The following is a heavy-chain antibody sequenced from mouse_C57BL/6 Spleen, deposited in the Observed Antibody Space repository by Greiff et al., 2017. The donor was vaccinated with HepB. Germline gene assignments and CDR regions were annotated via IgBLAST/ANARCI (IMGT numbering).Heavy chain of an antibody. J-gene: IGHJ1*03. CDR1: GYTFTDYY. Sequence: VQLQQSGPELVKPGASVKISCKASGYTFTDYYMNWVKQSHGKSLEWIGDINPNNGGTSYNQKFKGKATLTVDKSSSTAYMELRSLTSEDSAVYYCARWGYGYDWYFDVWGTGTTVTVSS. CDR3: ARWGYGYDWYFDV. D-gene: IGHD2-2*01. V-gene: IGHV1-26*01. CDR2: INPNNGGT.